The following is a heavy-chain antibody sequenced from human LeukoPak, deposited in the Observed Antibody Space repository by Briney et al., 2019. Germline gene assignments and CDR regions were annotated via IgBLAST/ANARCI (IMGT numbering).Heavy chain of an antibody. V-gene: IGHV1-69*01. CDR2: IIPIFGTA. CDR1: GGTFSSYA. Sequence: GSSVKVSCKASGGTFSSYAISWVRQAPGQGLEWMGGIIPIFGTANYAQKFQGRVTITADESTSTAYMELSSLRPEDTAVYYCARVGSGLDYGDYPTGDDYWGQGTLVTVSS. CDR3: ARVGSGLDYGDYPTGDDY. J-gene: IGHJ4*02. D-gene: IGHD4-17*01.